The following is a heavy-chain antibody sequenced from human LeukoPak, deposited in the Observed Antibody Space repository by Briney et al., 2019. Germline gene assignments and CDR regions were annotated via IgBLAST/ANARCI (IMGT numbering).Heavy chain of an antibody. J-gene: IGHJ4*02. D-gene: IGHD3-22*01. Sequence: GGSLRLSCAASGFTFSSYAMSWVRQAPGKGLEWVSAISGSGGSTYYADSVKGRFTISRDNSKNTLYLQMNSLRAEDTAVYYCAKNVYYYDSSGYSLDGDYWGQGTLVTVSS. V-gene: IGHV3-23*01. CDR3: AKNVYYYDSSGYSLDGDY. CDR1: GFTFSSYA. CDR2: ISGSGGST.